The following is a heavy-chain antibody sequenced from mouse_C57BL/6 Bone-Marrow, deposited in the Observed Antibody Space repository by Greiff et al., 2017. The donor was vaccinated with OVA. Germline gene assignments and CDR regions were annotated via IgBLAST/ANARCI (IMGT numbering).Heavy chain of an antibody. V-gene: IGHV1-82*01. CDR1: GYAFSSSW. D-gene: IGHD1-1*01. CDR2: IYPGDGDT. Sequence: VQVVESGPELVKPGASVKISCKASGYAFSSSWMNWVKQRPGKGLEWIGRIYPGDGDTNYNGKFKGKATLTADKSSSTAYMQLSSLTSEDSAVYFCVITTDGDYWGQGTTLTVSS. J-gene: IGHJ2*01. CDR3: VITTDGDY.